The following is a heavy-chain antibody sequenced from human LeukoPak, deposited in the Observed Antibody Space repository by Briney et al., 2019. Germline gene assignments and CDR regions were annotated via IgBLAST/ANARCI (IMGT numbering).Heavy chain of an antibody. CDR3: ARGGTYDI. CDR2: MKQDGSQK. CDR1: GFTFSRYW. Sequence: GESLRLSCVASGFTFSRYWMTWFRQAPGKGLEWVANMKQDGSQKNYVDSVKGRFTTSRDNAKKSLYLQMNSLRGEDTAVYYCARGGTYDIWGQGTRVTVSS. V-gene: IGHV3-7*01. J-gene: IGHJ3*02.